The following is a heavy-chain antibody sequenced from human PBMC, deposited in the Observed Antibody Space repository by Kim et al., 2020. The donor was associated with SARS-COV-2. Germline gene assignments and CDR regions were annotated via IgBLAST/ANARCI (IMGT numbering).Heavy chain of an antibody. CDR1: GFTFSSYA. J-gene: IGHJ5*02. D-gene: IGHD3-22*01. Sequence: GGSLRLSCAASGFTFSSYAMSWVRQAPGKGLEWVSAISGGGGSTYYADSVKGRFTISRDNSKNTLYLQMNSLRAEDTAVYYCAKAKTCNYYDSSGYNWFDPWGQGTLVTVSS. V-gene: IGHV3-23*01. CDR3: AKAKTCNYYDSSGYNWFDP. CDR2: ISGGGGST.